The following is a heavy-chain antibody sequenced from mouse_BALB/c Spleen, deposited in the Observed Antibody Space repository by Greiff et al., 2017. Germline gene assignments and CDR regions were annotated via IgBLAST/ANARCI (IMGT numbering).Heavy chain of an antibody. CDR2: IWAGGST. J-gene: IGHJ2*01. D-gene: IGHD1-2*01. Sequence: VKLVESGPGLVAPSQSLSITCTVSGFSLTSYGVHWVRQPPGKGLEWLGVIWAGGSTNYNSALMSRLSISKDNSKSQVFLKMNSLQTDDTAMYYCAREGFITTAHFDYWGQGTTLTGSS. CDR3: AREGFITTAHFDY. CDR1: GFSLTSYG. V-gene: IGHV2-9*02.